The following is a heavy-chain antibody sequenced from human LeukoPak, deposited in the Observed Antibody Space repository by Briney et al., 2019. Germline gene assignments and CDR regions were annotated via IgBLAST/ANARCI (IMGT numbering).Heavy chain of an antibody. J-gene: IGHJ4*02. CDR1: GFTFSSYD. Sequence: GGSLRLSCAASGFTFSSYDMHWVRQATGKGLEWVSAIGTAGDTYYPGSVKGRFTVSRENAKNSLYLQMNSLRAGDTAVYYCARGSVRGVRGVISSKPPDYWGQGTLVTVSS. CDR3: ARGSVRGVRGVISSKPPDY. D-gene: IGHD3-10*01. CDR2: IGTAGDT. V-gene: IGHV3-13*01.